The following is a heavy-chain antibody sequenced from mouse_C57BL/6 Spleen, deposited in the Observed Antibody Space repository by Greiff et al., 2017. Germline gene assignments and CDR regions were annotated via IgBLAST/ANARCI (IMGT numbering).Heavy chain of an antibody. CDR2: LRNKANGYTT. CDR1: GFTFTDYY. CDR3: ARWVYDYDDY. V-gene: IGHV7-3*01. D-gene: IGHD2-4*01. J-gene: IGHJ2*01. Sequence: EVHLVESGGGLVQPGGSLSLSCAASGFTFTDYYMSWVRQPPGKALEWLGFLRNKANGYTTEYSASVKGRFTISRDNSQSILYLQMNALRAEDSATYYCARWVYDYDDYWGQGTTLTVSS.